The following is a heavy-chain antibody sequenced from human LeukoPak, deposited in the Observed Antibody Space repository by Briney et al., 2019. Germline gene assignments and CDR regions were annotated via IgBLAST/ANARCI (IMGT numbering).Heavy chain of an antibody. Sequence: GASVKVSCKASGYTFTSYGISWVRQAPGQGLEWMGWISAYNGNTNYAQKLQGRVTMTTDTSTSTAYMELRSLRSDDTAVYYCARGQAEDYDFWDHPLDYWGQGTLVTVSS. CDR1: GYTFTSYG. CDR2: ISAYNGNT. V-gene: IGHV1-18*01. CDR3: ARGQAEDYDFWDHPLDY. D-gene: IGHD3-3*01. J-gene: IGHJ4*02.